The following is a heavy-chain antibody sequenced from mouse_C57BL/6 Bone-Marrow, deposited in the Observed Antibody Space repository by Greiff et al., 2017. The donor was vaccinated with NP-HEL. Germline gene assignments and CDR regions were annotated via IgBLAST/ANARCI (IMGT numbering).Heavy chain of an antibody. CDR3: ARSRQLRLHYYAMDY. J-gene: IGHJ4*01. Sequence: VQLQQSGPELVKPGASVKMSCKASGYTFTDYNMHWVKQSHGKSLEWIGYINPNNGGTSYNQKFKGKATLTVNKSSSTAYMELRSLTSEDSAVYYCARSRQLRLHYYAMDYWGQGTSVTVSS. V-gene: IGHV1-22*01. CDR1: GYTFTDYN. D-gene: IGHD3-2*02. CDR2: INPNNGGT.